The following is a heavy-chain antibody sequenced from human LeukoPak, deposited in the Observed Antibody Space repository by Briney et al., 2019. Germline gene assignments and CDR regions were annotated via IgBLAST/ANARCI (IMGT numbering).Heavy chain of an antibody. CDR3: AKDIGSVGATDFDY. J-gene: IGHJ4*02. D-gene: IGHD1-26*01. CDR1: GFTFDDYA. Sequence: GRSLRLSCAASGFTFDDYAMHWVRQAPGRGLEWVSGISWNSGSIGYADSVKGRFTISRDNAKNSLYLQMSSLRAEDTALYYCAKDIGSVGATDFDYWGQGTLVTVSS. CDR2: ISWNSGSI. V-gene: IGHV3-9*01.